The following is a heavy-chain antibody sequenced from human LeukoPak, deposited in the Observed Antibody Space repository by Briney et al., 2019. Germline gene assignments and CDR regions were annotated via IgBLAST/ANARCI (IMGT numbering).Heavy chain of an antibody. V-gene: IGHV3-23*01. CDR3: AKASDFDSSGFPIDVFDF. Sequence: GGSLRLSCAASGFTFSTFDMSWVRQAPGKGLQWVSTISGVGGTTLFADSVKGRFSISRDNSNNKVFLQMNSLRVEDTAVYYCAKASDFDSSGFPIDVFDFWGQGLLVSVAS. D-gene: IGHD3-22*01. CDR2: ISGVGGTT. CDR1: GFTFSTFD. J-gene: IGHJ4*02.